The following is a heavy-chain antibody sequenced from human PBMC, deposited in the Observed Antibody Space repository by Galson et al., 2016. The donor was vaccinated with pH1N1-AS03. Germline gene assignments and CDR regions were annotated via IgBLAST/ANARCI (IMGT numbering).Heavy chain of an antibody. D-gene: IGHD5-24*01. Sequence: SLRLSCAASGLTVSTNYMSWVRQAPGKGPEWVAVIWYDGSNKNYVDSVKGRFIVSRDNSNDTLYLQMNSLRAEDTAVYYCARDRPNYNVYLDHWGQGILVTVSS. CDR2: IWYDGSNK. V-gene: IGHV3-33*08. CDR3: ARDRPNYNVYLDH. CDR1: GLTVSTNY. J-gene: IGHJ4*02.